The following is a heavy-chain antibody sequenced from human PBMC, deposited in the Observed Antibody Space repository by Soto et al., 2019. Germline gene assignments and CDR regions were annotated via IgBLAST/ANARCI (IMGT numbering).Heavy chain of an antibody. J-gene: IGHJ6*02. CDR2: IHYSGRT. Sequence: SETLSLTCSVSNGSISGFYWTWIRQPPGKILEWIGYIHYSGRTDYNPSITSRVTISVXRXXXXFXLXLXXXTAAXTAVYYCARVDILTVYGCMDVWGQGTTVTVSS. CDR3: ARVDILTVYGCMDV. V-gene: IGHV4-59*08. D-gene: IGHD3-9*01. CDR1: NGSISGFY.